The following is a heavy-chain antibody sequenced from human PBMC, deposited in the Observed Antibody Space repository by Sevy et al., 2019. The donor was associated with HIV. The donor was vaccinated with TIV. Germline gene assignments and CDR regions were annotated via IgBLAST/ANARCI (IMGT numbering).Heavy chain of an antibody. D-gene: IGHD6-13*01. CDR2: ISAYNGNT. Sequence: ASVKVSCKASGYTFTSYGISWVRQAPGQGLEWMGRISAYNGNTNYAQKLQGRVTMTTDTSTSTAYMELRSLRSDDTAVYYCARDPPPDSSSWYYYYYYGMDVWGQGTTVTVSS. V-gene: IGHV1-18*01. CDR1: GYTFTSYG. CDR3: ARDPPPDSSSWYYYYYYGMDV. J-gene: IGHJ6*02.